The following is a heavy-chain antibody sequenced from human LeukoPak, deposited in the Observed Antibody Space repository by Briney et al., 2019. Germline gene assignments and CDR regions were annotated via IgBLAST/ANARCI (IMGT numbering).Heavy chain of an antibody. D-gene: IGHD5-12*01. J-gene: IGHJ5*02. CDR1: GYTFTGYY. CDR3: ARDGGYDINWFDP. V-gene: IGHV1-2*02. CDR2: INPNSGGT. Sequence: ASVKVSCKASGYTFTGYYMHWVRQAPGQGLEWMGWINPNSGGTNYAQKFQGRVTITRDTSASTAYMELSSLRSEDMAVYYCARDGGYDINWFDPWGQGTLVTVSS.